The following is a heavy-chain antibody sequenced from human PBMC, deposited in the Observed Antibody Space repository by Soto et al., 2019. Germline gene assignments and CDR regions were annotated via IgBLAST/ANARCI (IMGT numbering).Heavy chain of an antibody. V-gene: IGHV1-69*01. CDR2: IIPFFKTA. D-gene: IGHD2-21*01. J-gene: IGHJ4*02. Sequence: QVQLVQSGAEMKKPGSSVNVSCKASGDSFDKFAFSWVRQAPGQGLEWLGGIIPFFKTANYAQTFHDRVTISADESTNKVYLQLRSLTPDDTARYFCARDGEKQICLSPLGYWGQGTMSTVSS. CDR3: ARDGEKQICLSPLGY. CDR1: GDSFDKFA.